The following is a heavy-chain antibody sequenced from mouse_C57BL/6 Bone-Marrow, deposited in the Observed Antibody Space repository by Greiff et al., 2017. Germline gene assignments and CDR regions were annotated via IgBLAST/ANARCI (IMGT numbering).Heavy chain of an antibody. CDR1: GFTFSDYG. CDR3: ARQGDGYFYFDY. CDR2: ISNLAYSI. Sequence: EVKVVESGGGLVQPGGSLKLSCAASGFTFSDYGMAWVRQAPRTGPEWLAFISNLAYSIYYADTVTGRFTISRENAKNTLYLEMSSLRSEDTAMYYCARQGDGYFYFDYWGQGTTLTVSS. V-gene: IGHV5-15*01. D-gene: IGHD2-3*01. J-gene: IGHJ2*01.